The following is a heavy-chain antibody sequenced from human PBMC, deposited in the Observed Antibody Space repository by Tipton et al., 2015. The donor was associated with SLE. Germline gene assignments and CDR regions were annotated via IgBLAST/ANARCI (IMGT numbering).Heavy chain of an antibody. D-gene: IGHD5-12*01. CDR2: ISWNSGSI. J-gene: IGHJ3*02. V-gene: IGHV3-9*01. Sequence: SLRLSCAASGFTFDDYAMHWVRQAPGKGLEWVSGISWNSGSIGYADSVKGRFTISRGNAKNSLYLQMNSLRAEDTALYYCAKVPGYSGYDFAFDIWGQGTMVTVSS. CDR1: GFTFDDYA. CDR3: AKVPGYSGYDFAFDI.